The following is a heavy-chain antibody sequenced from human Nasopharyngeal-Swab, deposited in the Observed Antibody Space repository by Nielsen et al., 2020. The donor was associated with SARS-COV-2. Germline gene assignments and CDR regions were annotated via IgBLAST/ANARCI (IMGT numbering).Heavy chain of an antibody. CDR1: GYTFTGYY. Sequence: ASVKVSCKASGYTFTGYYMHWVRQAPGHGLVWMGRINPNSGGTNYAQKFQGRVTMTRDTSISTAYMELSRLRSDDTAVYYCARDPTSVAGTGDYYYGMDVWGQGTTVTVSS. V-gene: IGHV1-2*06. CDR2: INPNSGGT. CDR3: ARDPTSVAGTGDYYYGMDV. J-gene: IGHJ6*02. D-gene: IGHD6-19*01.